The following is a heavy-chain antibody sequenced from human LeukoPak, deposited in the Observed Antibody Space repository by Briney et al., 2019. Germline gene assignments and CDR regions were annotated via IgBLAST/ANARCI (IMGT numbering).Heavy chain of an antibody. V-gene: IGHV4-4*07. CDR3: VGYRGSSGRYFGD. D-gene: IGHD6-19*01. CDR2: IYPTEKT. J-gene: IGHJ4*02. Sequence: SETLSLTCTVSGGSISSFCWNWIRQPAGKGLEWVGRIYPTEKTTYTPSLKSRVTMSLDRSKNLLSLRLNSVTAADTAVYCCVGYRGSSGRYFGDWGQGILVTVSS. CDR1: GGSISSFC.